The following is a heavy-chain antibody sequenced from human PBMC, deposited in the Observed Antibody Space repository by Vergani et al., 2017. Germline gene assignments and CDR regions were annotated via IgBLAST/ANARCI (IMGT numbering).Heavy chain of an antibody. V-gene: IGHV3-23*01. Sequence: EVQLLQSEGAVVQPGGSLRLSCEASGFTFIDYAMSWIRQAPGRGLEWISAISASGGTTFYADSVKSRFTISKDLSTNNLYLDMTSLITEDTAIYSCAKDWRYYGAGSDWLDSWGQGTLVTV. J-gene: IGHJ5*01. CDR2: ISASGGTT. CDR1: GFTFIDYA. D-gene: IGHD3-16*01. CDR3: AKDWRYYGAGSDWLDS.